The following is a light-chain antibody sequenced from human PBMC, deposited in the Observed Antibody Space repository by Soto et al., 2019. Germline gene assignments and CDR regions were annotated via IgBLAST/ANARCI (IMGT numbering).Light chain of an antibody. CDR3: SSYTSSSTLV. CDR2: DVT. CDR1: NSDIVGYNF. J-gene: IGLJ1*01. Sequence: QSALTQPAFVSGSPGQSITISCTGTNSDIVGYNFVSWYQQHPGKVPKLMIYDVTNRPSGVSNRFSGSKSGNTASLTISGLQAEDEADYYCSSYTSSSTLVFGTGTKLTVL. V-gene: IGLV2-14*01.